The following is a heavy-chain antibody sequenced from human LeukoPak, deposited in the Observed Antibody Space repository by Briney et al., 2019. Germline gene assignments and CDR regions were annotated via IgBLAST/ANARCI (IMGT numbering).Heavy chain of an antibody. V-gene: IGHV3-48*03. Sequence: GGSLRLSCAASGFTFSSYEMNWVRQAPGKGLEWVSYISSSGSTIYYADSVKGRFTISRDNAKNSLYLQMNSLRAEDTAVYYCARVSPFYWYFDLWGRGTLVTVSS. CDR2: ISSSGSTI. J-gene: IGHJ2*01. CDR1: GFTFSSYE. CDR3: ARVSPFYWYFDL.